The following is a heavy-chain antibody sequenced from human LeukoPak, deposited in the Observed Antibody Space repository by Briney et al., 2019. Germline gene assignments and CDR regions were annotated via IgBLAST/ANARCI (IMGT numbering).Heavy chain of an antibody. CDR1: GFTFSSYS. CDR3: ARGNSGGDY. D-gene: IGHD6-19*01. J-gene: IGHJ4*02. Sequence: GGSLRLSCAASGFTFSSYSMIWVRQAPGKGLEWVSYISSSSTTIYYADSVKGRFTISRDNAKNSLYLQMNSLRAEDTAVYYCARGNSGGDYWGQGTLVTVSS. CDR2: ISSSSTTI. V-gene: IGHV3-48*01.